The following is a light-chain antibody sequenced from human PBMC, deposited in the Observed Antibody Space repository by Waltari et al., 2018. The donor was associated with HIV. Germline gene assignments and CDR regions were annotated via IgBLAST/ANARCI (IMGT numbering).Light chain of an antibody. J-gene: IGLJ1*01. V-gene: IGLV3-19*01. CDR3: NSRDSSGNHV. CDR1: RLRSYY. CDR2: GKN. Sequence: ITCQGDRLRSYYASWYQQKPGQAPVLVIYGKNNRPSGIPDRFSGSSSGSTASLTITGAQAEDEADYYCNSRDSSGNHVFGTGTKVTVL.